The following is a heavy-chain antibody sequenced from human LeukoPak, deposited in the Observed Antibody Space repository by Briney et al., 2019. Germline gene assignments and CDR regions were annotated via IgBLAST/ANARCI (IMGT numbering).Heavy chain of an antibody. V-gene: IGHV4-30-4*08. CDR3: GRANTEGVYYYYYFYMDV. CDR1: GGSIINGDYY. Sequence: SQTLSLTCTVSGGSIINGDYYWSWIRQPPGKALEWIGYIYYNGRTYYSPSLKSRVAISVDTSKNQFSLNLSSVTAADTAIYYCGRANTEGVYYYYYFYMDVWGKGTTVTVSS. CDR2: IYYNGRT. D-gene: IGHD3-16*01. J-gene: IGHJ6*03.